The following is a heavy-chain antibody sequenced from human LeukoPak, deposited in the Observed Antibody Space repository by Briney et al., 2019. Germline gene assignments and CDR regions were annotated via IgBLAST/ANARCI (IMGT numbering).Heavy chain of an antibody. J-gene: IGHJ3*01. CDR1: GFSFDTYA. CDR2: ISGSGAIT. Sequence: PGGSLRLSCAASGFSFDTYAINWVRQAPGKGLEWVSVISGSGAITFYADSVKGRFTISRDNSKNTLYLQMNSPRAEDTGVYYCARDAFPDYDPQSRTDSFDVWGQGTMVTVSS. V-gene: IGHV3-23*01. CDR3: ARDAFPDYDPQSRTDSFDV. D-gene: IGHD4-17*01.